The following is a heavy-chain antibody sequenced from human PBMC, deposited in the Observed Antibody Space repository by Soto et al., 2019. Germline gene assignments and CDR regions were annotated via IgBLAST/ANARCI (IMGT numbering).Heavy chain of an antibody. J-gene: IGHJ3*02. CDR3: ARGHQLRLNRIVGAGNWFEGAFDI. CDR2: INDSGST. CDR1: GGSFSGYY. V-gene: IGHV4-34*01. Sequence: SETLSLTCAVYGGSFSGYYWSWIRQPPGKGLEWIGEINDSGSTNYNPSLKSRATISVDTSKNQFSLKLSSVTAADTAVYYCARGHQLRLNRIVGAGNWFEGAFDIWGQGTMVTV. D-gene: IGHD1-26*01.